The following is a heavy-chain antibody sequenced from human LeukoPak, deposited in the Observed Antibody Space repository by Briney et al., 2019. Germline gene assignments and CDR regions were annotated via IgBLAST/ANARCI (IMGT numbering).Heavy chain of an antibody. CDR1: GFTFDDYA. CDR3: ARRYLDY. V-gene: IGHV3-9*01. J-gene: IGHJ4*02. Sequence: GRSLRLSCAASGFTFDDYAMHWVRQAPGKGLEWVSGISWNSGSIGYADSVKGRFTISRDNAKNSLYLQMNSLRAEDTALYYCARRYLDYWGQGTLVTVSS. CDR2: ISWNSGSI.